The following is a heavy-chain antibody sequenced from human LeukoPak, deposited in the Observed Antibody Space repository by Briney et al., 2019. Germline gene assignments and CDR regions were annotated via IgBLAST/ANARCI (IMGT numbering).Heavy chain of an antibody. J-gene: IGHJ4*02. CDR1: GYTFTDYY. V-gene: IGHV1-2*02. Sequence: ASVKVSCNASGYTFTDYYMHWVRQAPGQGLEWMGWINPRSGGTNYAQKFQGRVTMTRDTSISAAYMDLSRLISDDTAVYYCARFDQVSETAGGYWGQGTLVTVSS. CDR3: ARFDQVSETAGGY. CDR2: INPRSGGT. D-gene: IGHD5/OR15-5a*01.